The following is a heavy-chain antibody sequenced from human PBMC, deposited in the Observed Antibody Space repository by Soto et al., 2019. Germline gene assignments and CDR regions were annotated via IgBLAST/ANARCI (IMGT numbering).Heavy chain of an antibody. CDR3: AKDYDFWSASVNPYFDS. V-gene: IGHV3-30*18. Sequence: GGSLRLSCAASGFTFSSYGMHWVRQAPGKGLEWVAVISYDGSNKYYSDSVKGRFTISRDNSKSTLYLQMSRLRAEDTAVYYCAKDYDFWSASVNPYFDSWGLGTLVTVSS. CDR2: ISYDGSNK. J-gene: IGHJ4*02. D-gene: IGHD3-3*01. CDR1: GFTFSSYG.